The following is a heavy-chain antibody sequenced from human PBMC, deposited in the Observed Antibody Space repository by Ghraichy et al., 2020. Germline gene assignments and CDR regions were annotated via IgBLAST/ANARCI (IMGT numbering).Heavy chain of an antibody. Sequence: GSLRLSCAASGFTFSSYWMSWVRQAPGKGLEWVANIKQDGSEKYYVDSVKGRFTISRDNAKNSLYLQMNSLRAEDTAVYYCARDHHDSSGYDYYYYGMDVWGQGTTVTVSS. J-gene: IGHJ6*02. CDR1: GFTFSSYW. CDR3: ARDHHDSSGYDYYYYGMDV. CDR2: IKQDGSEK. D-gene: IGHD3-22*01. V-gene: IGHV3-7*01.